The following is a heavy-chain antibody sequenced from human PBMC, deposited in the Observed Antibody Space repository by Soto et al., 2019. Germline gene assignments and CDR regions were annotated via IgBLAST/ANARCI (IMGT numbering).Heavy chain of an antibody. CDR1: GFTFSSYG. D-gene: IGHD4-4*01. Sequence: QVQLVESGGGVVQPGRSLRLSCAASGFTFSSYGMHWVRQAPGKGLEWVAVIWYDGSNKYYADSVKGRFNISRDNSKNTLYLQMNSLRAEDTAVYYCAREMVDDYSNYWPMDVWGQGTTVTVSS. CDR2: IWYDGSNK. J-gene: IGHJ6*02. V-gene: IGHV3-33*01. CDR3: AREMVDDYSNYWPMDV.